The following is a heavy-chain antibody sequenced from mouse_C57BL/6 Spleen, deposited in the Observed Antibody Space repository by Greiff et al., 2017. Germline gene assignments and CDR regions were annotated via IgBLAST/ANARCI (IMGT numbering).Heavy chain of an antibody. V-gene: IGHV1-18*01. CDR1: GYTFTDYN. Sequence: VQLQQSGPELVKPGASVKIPCKASGYTFTDYNMDWVKQSHGKSLEWIGDINPNNGGTIYNQKFKGKATLTVDKSSSTAYMELRSLPSEDTAVYYCARKKDGYYGWFAYWGQGTLVTVSA. J-gene: IGHJ3*01. D-gene: IGHD2-3*01. CDR3: ARKKDGYYGWFAY. CDR2: INPNNGGT.